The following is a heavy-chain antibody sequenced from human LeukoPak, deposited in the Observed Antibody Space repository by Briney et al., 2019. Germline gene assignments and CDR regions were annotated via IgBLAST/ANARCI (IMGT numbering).Heavy chain of an antibody. Sequence: GSLRLSCAASGFTFSSYSMNWVRQAPGKGPEWVSSISSSSSYIYYADSVKGRFTISRDNAKNSLYLQMNSLRAEDTAVYYCARGRLGYCSGGSCYWDWFDPWGQGTLVTVSS. CDR2: ISSSSSYI. D-gene: IGHD2-15*01. CDR3: ARGRLGYCSGGSCYWDWFDP. J-gene: IGHJ5*02. V-gene: IGHV3-21*01. CDR1: GFTFSSYS.